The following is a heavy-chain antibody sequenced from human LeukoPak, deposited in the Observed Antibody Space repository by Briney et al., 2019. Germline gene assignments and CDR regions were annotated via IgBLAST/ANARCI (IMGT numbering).Heavy chain of an antibody. D-gene: IGHD3-22*01. CDR2: ISYDGSNK. Sequence: GGSLRLSCAASGFTFSSYAMHWVRQAPGKGLEWVAVISYDGSNKYYADSVKGRFTISRDNSKNTLYLQMNSLRAEDTAVYYCAKDCYDSSGTDYWGQGTLVTVSS. V-gene: IGHV3-30-3*01. J-gene: IGHJ4*02. CDR1: GFTFSSYA. CDR3: AKDCYDSSGTDY.